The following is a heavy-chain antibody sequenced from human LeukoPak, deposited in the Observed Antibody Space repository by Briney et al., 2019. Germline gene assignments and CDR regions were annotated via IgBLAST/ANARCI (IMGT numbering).Heavy chain of an antibody. J-gene: IGHJ4*02. V-gene: IGHV3-48*03. D-gene: IGHD4-17*01. Sequence: PGGSLRLSCAAFGFTFSNYEMNWVRQAPGKGLEWLSYITGSGRTILYADSVKGRFIISRDNAKNSLFLQMNSLRVEDTAVYYCARVADYGHIDYWGQGTLVTVSS. CDR3: ARVADYGHIDY. CDR2: ITGSGRTI. CDR1: GFTFSNYE.